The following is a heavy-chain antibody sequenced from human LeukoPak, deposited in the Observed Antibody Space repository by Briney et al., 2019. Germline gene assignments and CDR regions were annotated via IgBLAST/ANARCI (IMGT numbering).Heavy chain of an antibody. CDR2: IYSGGST. J-gene: IGHJ2*01. CDR3: ARPSSTSSFSWYFDL. CDR1: GFTFSSYA. V-gene: IGHV3-53*01. Sequence: PGGSLRLSCAASGFTFSSYAMSWVRQAPGKGLEWVSVIYSGGSTYHADSVKGRFTISRDNSKNTLYLQMNSLRAEDTAVYYCARPSSTSSFSWYFDLWGRGTLVTVSS. D-gene: IGHD2-2*01.